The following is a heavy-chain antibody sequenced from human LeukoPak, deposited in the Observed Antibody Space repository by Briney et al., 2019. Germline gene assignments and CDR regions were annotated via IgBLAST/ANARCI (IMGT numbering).Heavy chain of an antibody. CDR1: GGSINNYY. V-gene: IGHV4-59*08. Sequence: PSQTLSLTCTVSGGSINNYYWSWIRQPPGKGLEWIGYVFYSGSTSYNPSLKSRLTISVDTSKNQFSLKLNSVTAADTAVYYCARHYYTDPFDYWGQGTLVTVSS. D-gene: IGHD3-22*01. CDR2: VFYSGST. CDR3: ARHYYTDPFDY. J-gene: IGHJ4*02.